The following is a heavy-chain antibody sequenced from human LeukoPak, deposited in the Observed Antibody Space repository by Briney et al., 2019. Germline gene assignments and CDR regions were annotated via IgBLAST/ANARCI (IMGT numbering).Heavy chain of an antibody. V-gene: IGHV4-39*07. CDR3: ASSFEYSSSTGGGTHYFDY. D-gene: IGHD6-6*01. J-gene: IGHJ4*02. CDR1: GGSISSSSYS. Sequence: PSETLSLTCTVSGGSISSSSYSWGWIRQPPGKGLEWIGSIYHSGSTYYNPSLKSRVTISVDTSKNQFSLKLSSVTAADTAVYYCASSFEYSSSTGGGTHYFDYWGQGTLVTVSS. CDR2: IYHSGST.